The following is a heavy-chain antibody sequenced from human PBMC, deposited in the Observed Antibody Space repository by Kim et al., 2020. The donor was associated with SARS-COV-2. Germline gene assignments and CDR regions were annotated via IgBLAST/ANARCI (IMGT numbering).Heavy chain of an antibody. J-gene: IGHJ4*02. CDR1: GYSFTSYW. D-gene: IGHD3-16*01. Sequence: GESLKISCKGSGYSFTSYWISWVRQMPGKGLEWMGRIDPSDSYTNYSPSFQGHVTISADKSISTAYLQWSSLKASDTAMYYCARRGEEATPDDYWGQGTLVTVSS. CDR3: ARRGEEATPDDY. CDR2: IDPSDSYT. V-gene: IGHV5-10-1*01.